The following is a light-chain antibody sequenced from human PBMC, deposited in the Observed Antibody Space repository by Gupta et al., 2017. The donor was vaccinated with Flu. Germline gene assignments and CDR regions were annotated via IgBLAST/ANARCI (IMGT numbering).Light chain of an antibody. CDR2: RNI. CDR3: QSYDIGLSGPYV. J-gene: IGLJ1*01. V-gene: IGLV1-40*01. Sequence: QSVLPQSPSLSGAPGQLGTISCTGCSSDIAAGHDVHWYQQLPGPAPKLLTYRNITRTSGVPDRFPVSKSGTSASLAITGLQAEDEADYYCQSYDIGLSGPYVFGTGTKVTVL. CDR1: SSDIAAGHD.